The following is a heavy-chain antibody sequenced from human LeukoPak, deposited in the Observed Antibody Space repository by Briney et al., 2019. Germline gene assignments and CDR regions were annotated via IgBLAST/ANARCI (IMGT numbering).Heavy chain of an antibody. V-gene: IGHV3-48*03. D-gene: IGHD6-13*01. CDR2: ASSRGSTI. J-gene: IGHJ3*02. CDR3: ARERAWTKYISNWYGGDAFDI. CDR1: GFTFSSYE. Sequence: GGSLRLSCAASGFTFSSYEMNWVRQAPGKGLDWASYASSRGSTIYYADSVKGRFTISRDNAKNSLYLQMNSLRAEDTAVYYCARERAWTKYISNWYGGDAFDIWGQGTMVTVSS.